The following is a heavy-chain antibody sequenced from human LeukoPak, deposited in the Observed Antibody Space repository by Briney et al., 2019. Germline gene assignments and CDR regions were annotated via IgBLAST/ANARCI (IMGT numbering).Heavy chain of an antibody. CDR1: GGSISSYY. V-gene: IGHV4-59*08. J-gene: IGHJ3*02. CDR2: IYYSGST. Sequence: TSETLSLTCTVSGGSISSYYWSWIRQPPGKGLEWIGYIYYSGSTNYNRSLKSRVTISVDTSKNQFSLKLSSVAAADTAVYYCARYCSSTSCPLDAFDIWGQGTMVTVSS. CDR3: ARYCSSTSCPLDAFDI. D-gene: IGHD2-2*01.